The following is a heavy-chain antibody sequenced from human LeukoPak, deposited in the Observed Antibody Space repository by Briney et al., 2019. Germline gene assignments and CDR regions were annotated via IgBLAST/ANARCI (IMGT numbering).Heavy chain of an antibody. V-gene: IGHV3-48*02. D-gene: IGHD5-12*01. CDR3: ATDYDFAFDH. CDR1: GFTFSSYS. J-gene: IGHJ4*01. CDR2: ISSSSKTI. Sequence: GGSLRLSCAASGFTFSSYSMNWVRQAPGKGLEWVSYISSSSKTIYYADSVKGRFTISRDNGQNSLFLQMNSLRDEDTAVYYCATDYDFAFDHWGHGTLVTVSS.